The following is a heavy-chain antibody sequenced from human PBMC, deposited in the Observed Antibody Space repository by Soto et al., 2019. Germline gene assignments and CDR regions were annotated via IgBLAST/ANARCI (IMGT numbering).Heavy chain of an antibody. V-gene: IGHV4-39*01. CDR2: IYYSGST. CDR1: GVSISSSSYY. Sequence: SETLSLTCTVSGVSISSSSYYWGWIRQPPGKGLEWIGSIYYSGSTYYNPSLKSRVTISVDTSKNQFSLKLSSVTAADTAVYYCARPGVAAPIDYWGQGTLVTVSS. CDR3: ARPGVAAPIDY. D-gene: IGHD2-15*01. J-gene: IGHJ4*02.